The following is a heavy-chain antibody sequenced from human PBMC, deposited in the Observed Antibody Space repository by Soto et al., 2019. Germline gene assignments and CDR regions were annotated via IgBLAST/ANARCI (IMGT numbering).Heavy chain of an antibody. CDR3: ARGGYDILTGYFPGYFDY. CDR1: GFTFSSYA. CDR2: ISGSGGST. D-gene: IGHD3-9*01. Sequence: GGSLRLSCAASGFTFSSYAMSWVRQAPGKGLEWVSAISGSGGSTYYADSVKGRFTISRDNSKNTLYLQMNSLRAEDTAVYYCARGGYDILTGYFPGYFDYWGQGTLVTVSS. J-gene: IGHJ4*02. V-gene: IGHV3-23*01.